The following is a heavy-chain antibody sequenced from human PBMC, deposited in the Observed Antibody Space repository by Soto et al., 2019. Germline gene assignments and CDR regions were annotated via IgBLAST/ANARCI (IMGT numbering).Heavy chain of an antibody. V-gene: IGHV3-74*03. CDR2: IKSDGSTT. CDR3: TKSDWFDP. J-gene: IGHJ5*02. Sequence: PGGSLRLCCAASGFTFSGYWMHWVRQAPGKGLVWVARIKSDGSTTMYADSVKGRFTISRDNAKNTLYLQMNSLRAEDTAVYYCTKSDWFDPWGQGT. CDR1: GFTFSGYW.